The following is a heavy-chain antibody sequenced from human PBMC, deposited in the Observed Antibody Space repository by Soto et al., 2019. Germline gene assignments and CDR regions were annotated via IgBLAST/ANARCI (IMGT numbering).Heavy chain of an antibody. V-gene: IGHV4-30-2*01. J-gene: IGHJ4*02. CDR2: ICHSGST. CDR1: GGSISSGGYS. D-gene: IGHD3-22*01. CDR3: ARHYDSSGYYYFDY. Sequence: QLQLQESGSGLVKPSQTLSLTCAVSGGSISSGGYSWSWLRQPPGKGLEWIGYICHSGSTYYNPSLKSRVTIPVDRSKNQFSLKLSSVTAADTAVYYCARHYDSSGYYYFDYWGQGTLVTVSS.